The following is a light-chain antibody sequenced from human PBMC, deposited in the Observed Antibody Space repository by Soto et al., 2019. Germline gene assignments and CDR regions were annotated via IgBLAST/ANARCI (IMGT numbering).Light chain of an antibody. Sequence: DIQMTQSPSSLSASVGDRVTITCRASQTLNSYLNWYQQKSPKAPKLLIYAASRLQSGVPSRFNGSGTTTDFTPTIASLQPEDFATYFYQQSFSTPPTFGQGTKL. CDR1: QTLNSY. V-gene: IGKV1-39*01. J-gene: IGKJ2*01. CDR3: QQSFSTPPT. CDR2: AAS.